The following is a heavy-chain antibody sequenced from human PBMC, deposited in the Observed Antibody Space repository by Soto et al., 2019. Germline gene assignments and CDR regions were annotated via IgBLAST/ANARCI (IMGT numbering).Heavy chain of an antibody. CDR1: GFSLSTSGVG. CDR3: AHTSRLTVALDY. CDR2: IYWDDDK. J-gene: IGHJ4*02. Sequence: QITLKESGPTLVKPAQTLTLTCTFSGFSLSTSGVGVGWIRQPPGKALEWLALIYWDDDKRYSPSLKSRLTITKDTSKNQVVLTMTNMDPVDTATYYCAHTSRLTVALDYWGQGTLVTVSS. V-gene: IGHV2-5*02. D-gene: IGHD4-17*01.